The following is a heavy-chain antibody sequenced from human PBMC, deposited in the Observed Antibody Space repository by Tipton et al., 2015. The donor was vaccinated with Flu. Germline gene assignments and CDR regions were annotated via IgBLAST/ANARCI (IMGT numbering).Heavy chain of an antibody. J-gene: IGHJ5*02. CDR2: IFHSGNT. CDR1: GYPISSGYN. Sequence: TLSLTCTVSGYPISSGYNWGWIRQPPGKGLEWIGNIFHSGNTYYNPSLKSRVTISVDKSKNQFSLNLSSVTAADTAVYYCAKEVVVPATRLDTWGQGTQVTV. D-gene: IGHD2-15*01. V-gene: IGHV4-38-2*02. CDR3: AKEVVVPATRLDT.